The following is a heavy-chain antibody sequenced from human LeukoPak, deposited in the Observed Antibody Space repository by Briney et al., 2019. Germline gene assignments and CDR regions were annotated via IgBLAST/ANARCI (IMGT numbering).Heavy chain of an antibody. CDR3: ARVVRGEYYYYYYMDV. D-gene: IGHD3-10*01. V-gene: IGHV1-69*13. CDR1: GGTFSSYA. J-gene: IGHJ6*03. CDR2: IIPIFGTA. Sequence: SVKVSCKASGGTFSSYAISWVRQAPGQGLEWMGGIIPIFGTANYAQKFQGRVTITADESTSTAYMELSSLRSEDTAVYYCARVVRGEYYYYYYMDVWGKGTTVTISS.